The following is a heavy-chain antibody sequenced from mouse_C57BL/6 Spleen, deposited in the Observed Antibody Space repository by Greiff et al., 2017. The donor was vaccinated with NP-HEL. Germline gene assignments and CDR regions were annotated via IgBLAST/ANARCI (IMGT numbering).Heavy chain of an antibody. CDR1: GYTFTSYW. J-gene: IGHJ2*01. CDR3: ARTSNYGGGYYFDY. Sequence: QVQLQQPGAELVMPGASVKLSCKASGYTFTSYWMHWVKQRPGQGLEWIGEIDPSDSYTNYNQKFKGKSTLTVDKSSSTAYMQLSSLTSEDSAVYYCARTSNYGGGYYFDYWGQGTTLTVSS. V-gene: IGHV1-69*01. D-gene: IGHD2-5*01. CDR2: IDPSDSYT.